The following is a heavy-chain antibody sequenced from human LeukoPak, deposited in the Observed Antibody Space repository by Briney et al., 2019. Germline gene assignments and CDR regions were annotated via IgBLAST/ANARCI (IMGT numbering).Heavy chain of an antibody. CDR3: ARRVATTSGSLSGMDV. D-gene: IGHD3-10*01. CDR2: IFPGDSDT. Sequence: GESLKISCKVSGYSFTSYWIGWGRQMPGKGLEWMGMIFPGDSDTRYSLSFQGEVTISADKSISTAYLRWSSLKASDTAMYYYARRVATTSGSLSGMDVWGQGTTVTVSS. CDR1: GYSFTSYW. J-gene: IGHJ6*02. V-gene: IGHV5-51*01.